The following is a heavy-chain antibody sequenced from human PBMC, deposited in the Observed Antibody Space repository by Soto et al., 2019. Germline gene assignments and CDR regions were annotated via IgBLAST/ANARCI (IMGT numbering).Heavy chain of an antibody. CDR2: ISSSSSTI. D-gene: IGHD5-18*01. CDR1: GFTFSSYS. CDR3: ARDLRRGPSTRGYSYGPNWFDP. V-gene: IGHV3-48*02. J-gene: IGHJ5*02. Sequence: EVQLVESGGGLVQPGGSLRLSCAASGFTFSSYSMNWVRQAPGKGLEWVSYISSSSSTIYYADSVKGRFTISRDNAKNSLYLQMNSLRDEDTAVYYCARDLRRGPSTRGYSYGPNWFDPWGQGTLVTVSS.